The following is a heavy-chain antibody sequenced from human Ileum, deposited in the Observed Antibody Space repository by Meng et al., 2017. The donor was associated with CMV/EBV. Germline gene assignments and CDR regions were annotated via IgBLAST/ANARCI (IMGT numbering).Heavy chain of an antibody. D-gene: IGHD3-9*01. CDR2: IYPGDSDT. Sequence: FSNYWIGWVRQMPGKGLEWMGIIYPGDSDTRYSPSFQGQVTISADKSISTAYLQWSSLKASDTAMYYCATLRNYDILTGYGFFLDYWGQGTLVTVSS. J-gene: IGHJ4*02. CDR1: FSNYW. V-gene: IGHV5-51*01. CDR3: ATLRNYDILTGYGFFLDY.